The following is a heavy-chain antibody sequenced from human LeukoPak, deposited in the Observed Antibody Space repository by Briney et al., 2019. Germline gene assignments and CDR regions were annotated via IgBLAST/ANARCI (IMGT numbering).Heavy chain of an antibody. Sequence: PGGSLRLSCAASGFTFSVNGMHWVRQAPGKGLEWVAVVWNDGSKKYYADSVKGRFTISRDNSKNTLDLQMNSLRAEDTAVYYCARDVWDSTSTSYFDYWGQGTLVTVSS. V-gene: IGHV3-33*01. CDR3: ARDVWDSTSTSYFDY. J-gene: IGHJ4*02. D-gene: IGHD6-13*01. CDR2: VWNDGSKK. CDR1: GFTFSVNG.